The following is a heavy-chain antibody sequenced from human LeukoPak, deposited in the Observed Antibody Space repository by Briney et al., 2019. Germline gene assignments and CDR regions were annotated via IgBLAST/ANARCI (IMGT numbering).Heavy chain of an antibody. Sequence: PGGSLRLSCAAPGFIFSDYYMTWIRQAPGKGLEWISYITTNGASTYYAGSVKGRFTISRDNAQNSLFLQMNSLRAEDTAIYYCARVGLDNTGWHISWFDPWGQGTLVTVSS. V-gene: IGHV3-11*01. CDR2: ITTNGAST. D-gene: IGHD6-19*01. CDR3: ARVGLDNTGWHISWFDP. CDR1: GFIFSDYY. J-gene: IGHJ5*02.